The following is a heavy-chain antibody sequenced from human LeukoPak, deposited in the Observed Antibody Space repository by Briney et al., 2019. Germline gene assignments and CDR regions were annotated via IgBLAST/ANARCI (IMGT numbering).Heavy chain of an antibody. CDR1: GFTFSSYG. J-gene: IGHJ6*02. V-gene: IGHV3-33*01. D-gene: IGHD3-22*01. Sequence: PGGSLRLSCAASGFTFSSYGMHWVRQAPGKGLEWVAVIWYDGSNKYYADSVKGRFTISRDNSKNTLYLQMNSLRAEDTAVYYCARDRIYDSSGYFVPYYYYYGMDVWSQGTTVTVSS. CDR3: ARDRIYDSSGYFVPYYYYYGMDV. CDR2: IWYDGSNK.